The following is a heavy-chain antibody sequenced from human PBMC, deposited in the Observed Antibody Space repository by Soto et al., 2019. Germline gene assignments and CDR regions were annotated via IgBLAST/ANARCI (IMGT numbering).Heavy chain of an antibody. Sequence: QVQLVQSGAEVKKPGSSVKVSCKASGGTFSSYAISWVRQAPGQGLEWMGGIIPIFGTANYAQKFQGRVTIXXDXSXXTAYMELSSLRSEDTAVYYCATLNTHYSNGIPFDYWGQGTLVTVSS. CDR3: ATLNTHYSNGIPFDY. CDR1: GGTFSSYA. V-gene: IGHV1-69*12. CDR2: IIPIFGTA. J-gene: IGHJ4*02. D-gene: IGHD4-4*01.